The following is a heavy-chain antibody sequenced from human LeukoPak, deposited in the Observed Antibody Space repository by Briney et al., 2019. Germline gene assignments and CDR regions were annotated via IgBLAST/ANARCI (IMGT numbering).Heavy chain of an antibody. CDR3: AKSTTVTQRGYFDY. J-gene: IGHJ4*02. D-gene: IGHD4-17*01. CDR2: VSRTGSTK. V-gene: IGHV3-23*01. Sequence: GGSLRLSCVASGFTFSSFALDWVRQAPGRGLEWISVVSRTGSTKYYADSVKGRFTVSRDNSKNTVYLQMNSLRAEDTAVYYCAKSTTVTQRGYFDYWGQGTLVTVSS. CDR1: GFTFSSFA.